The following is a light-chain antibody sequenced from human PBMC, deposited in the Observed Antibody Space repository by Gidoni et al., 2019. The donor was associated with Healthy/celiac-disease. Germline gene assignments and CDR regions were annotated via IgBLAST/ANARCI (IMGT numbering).Light chain of an antibody. Sequence: SSELTQDPAVSVALGQTVRITCQGDSLRSYYASWYQQKPGQAPVLVIYGKNNRPSGIPDRFSGSSSGNTASLTLTGAQAEDEADYYCNSRDSSGTHYVFGTGTKVTVL. V-gene: IGLV3-19*01. CDR2: GKN. J-gene: IGLJ1*01. CDR1: SLRSYY. CDR3: NSRDSSGTHYV.